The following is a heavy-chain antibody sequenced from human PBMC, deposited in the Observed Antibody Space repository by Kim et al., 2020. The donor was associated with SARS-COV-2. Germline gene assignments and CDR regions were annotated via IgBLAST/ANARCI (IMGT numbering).Heavy chain of an antibody. J-gene: IGHJ6*03. V-gene: IGHV3-74*01. CDR1: GFTFSTYC. Sequence: GGSLRLSCAASGFTFSTYCMYWVRQAPGKGLVWVSRINSDGSSTNYADSVKGRFTISRDNAKNTLYLQMNSLRAEDTAVYYCARSSSTSCPCYYMDVWGKGTTVTVSS. CDR3: ARSSSTSCPCYYMDV. D-gene: IGHD2-2*01. CDR2: INSDGSST.